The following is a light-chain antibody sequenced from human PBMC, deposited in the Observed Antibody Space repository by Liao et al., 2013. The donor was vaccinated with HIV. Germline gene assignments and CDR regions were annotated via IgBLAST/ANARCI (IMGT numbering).Light chain of an antibody. CDR1: KLGDKY. Sequence: SYVLTQPPSVSVSPGQTASITCFGDKLGDKYGCWYQQKPGQSPVLVIYQDTKRPSGIPERFSGSNSGNTATLTISGTQAMDEADYYCQAWDTRLVVFGGGTKLTVL. V-gene: IGLV3-1*01. J-gene: IGLJ2*01. CDR2: QDT. CDR3: QAWDTRLVV.